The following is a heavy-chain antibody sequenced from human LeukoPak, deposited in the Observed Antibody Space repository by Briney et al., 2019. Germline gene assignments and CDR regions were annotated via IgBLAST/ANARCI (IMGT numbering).Heavy chain of an antibody. J-gene: IGHJ6*02. CDR1: KYIVTASG. Sequence: GVSAKLSYTAIKYIVTASGSSRVRKSAGPGLERKRWINAYNGNTKYAQKLQGRVTMTPDTSTSTAYMELRSLRSDDTAVYYCARDDSQNSIAARPSYYYYYGMDTWGQGTTVPVSS. D-gene: IGHD6-6*01. CDR3: ARDDSQNSIAARPSYYYYYGMDT. V-gene: IGHV1-18*01. CDR2: INAYNGNT.